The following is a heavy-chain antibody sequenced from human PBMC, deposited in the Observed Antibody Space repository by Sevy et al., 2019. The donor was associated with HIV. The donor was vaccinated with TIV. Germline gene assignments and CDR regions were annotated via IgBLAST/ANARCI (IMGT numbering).Heavy chain of an antibody. CDR1: GFIFSSYS. Sequence: GGSLRLSCAASGFIFSSYSMNWVRQAPGKGLEWISYISDSSSPRYYADSAKGRFTISRDNAKNSLYLQMNSLTAEDTAVYYCARGLGALPGYYYAMDVWGQGTTVTVSS. V-gene: IGHV3-48*01. J-gene: IGHJ6*02. CDR2: ISDSSSPR. CDR3: ARGLGALPGYYYAMDV. D-gene: IGHD6-6*01.